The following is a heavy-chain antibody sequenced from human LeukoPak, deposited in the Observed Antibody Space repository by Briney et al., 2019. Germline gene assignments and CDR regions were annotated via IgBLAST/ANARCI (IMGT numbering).Heavy chain of an antibody. V-gene: IGHV4-4*07. Sequence: PSETLSLICTVSGGSISSYYWSWIRQPAGKGLEWIGRIYTSGSTNYNPSLRSRVTTSVDTSKNQFSLKLSSATAADTAVYYCARHLGYYDFWSGYKDWFDPWGQGTLVTVSS. D-gene: IGHD3-3*01. J-gene: IGHJ5*02. CDR1: GGSISSYY. CDR2: IYTSGST. CDR3: ARHLGYYDFWSGYKDWFDP.